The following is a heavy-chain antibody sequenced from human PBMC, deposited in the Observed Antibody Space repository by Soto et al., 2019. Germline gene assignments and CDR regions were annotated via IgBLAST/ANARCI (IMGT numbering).Heavy chain of an antibody. CDR3: TTDLEDWDGAVQGYYYYYYGMDV. CDR2: IKSKTDGGTT. J-gene: IGHJ6*02. CDR1: GFTFSNAW. D-gene: IGHD4-17*01. Sequence: PGGSLRLSCAASGFTFSNAWMNWVRQAPGKGLEWVGRIKSKTDGGTTDYAAPVKGRFTISRDDSKNTLYLQMNSLKTEDTAVYYCTTDLEDWDGAVQGYYYYYYGMDVWGQGTTVTVS. V-gene: IGHV3-15*07.